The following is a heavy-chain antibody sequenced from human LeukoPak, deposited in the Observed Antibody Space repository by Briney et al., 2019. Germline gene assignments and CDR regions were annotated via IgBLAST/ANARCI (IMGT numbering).Heavy chain of an antibody. D-gene: IGHD1-26*01. V-gene: IGHV4-61*01. CDR2: ISYSGTT. Sequence: SETLSLTCTVSGGSLSSYSYYWGWIRQPAGKGLEWIGHISYSGTTNYDPSLKGRVTISVDTTKNQLSLNLCSATAADTAVYYCARDLQGTTMDYWGQGTLVTVSS. CDR3: ARDLQGTTMDY. CDR1: GGSLSSYSYY. J-gene: IGHJ4*02.